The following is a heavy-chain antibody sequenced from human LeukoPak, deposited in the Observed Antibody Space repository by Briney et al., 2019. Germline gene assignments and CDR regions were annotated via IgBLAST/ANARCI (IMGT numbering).Heavy chain of an antibody. CDR3: ARVVAAAGTATYYYYMDV. CDR2: IYTSGST. Sequence: PSETLSLTCTVSGGSISSGSYYWSWIRQPAGKGLEWIGRIYTSGSTNYNPSLKSRVTISVDTSKNQFSQKLSSVTAADTAVYYCARVVAAAGTATYYYYMDVWGKGTTVTVSS. D-gene: IGHD6-13*01. V-gene: IGHV4-61*02. J-gene: IGHJ6*03. CDR1: GGSISSGSYY.